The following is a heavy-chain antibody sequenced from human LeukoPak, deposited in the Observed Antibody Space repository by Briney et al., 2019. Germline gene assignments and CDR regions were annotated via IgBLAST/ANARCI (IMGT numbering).Heavy chain of an antibody. Sequence: SETLFLTCAVYGGSFSGYYWSWIRQPPGKGLEWIGEINHSGSTNYNPSLKSRVTISVDTSKNQFSLKLSSVTAADTAVYYCARVKLSKYYYDSSGFVAFDYWGQGTLVTVSS. J-gene: IGHJ4*02. CDR1: GGSFSGYY. D-gene: IGHD3-22*01. CDR3: ARVKLSKYYYDSSGFVAFDY. CDR2: INHSGST. V-gene: IGHV4-34*01.